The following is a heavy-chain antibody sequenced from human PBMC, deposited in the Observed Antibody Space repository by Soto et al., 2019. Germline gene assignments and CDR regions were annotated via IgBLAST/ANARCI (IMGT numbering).Heavy chain of an antibody. V-gene: IGHV1-18*01. D-gene: IGHD2-15*01. Sequence: QVQLVQSGAEVKKPGASVKVSCKASGYTFTSYGISWVRQAPGQGLEWMGWISAYNGNTNYAQKHQGRVTMTTDTSTSTAYMELRSLRSDDTAVYYCARGVCSGGSCRKPYYFDYWGQGTLVTVSS. J-gene: IGHJ4*02. CDR3: ARGVCSGGSCRKPYYFDY. CDR2: ISAYNGNT. CDR1: GYTFTSYG.